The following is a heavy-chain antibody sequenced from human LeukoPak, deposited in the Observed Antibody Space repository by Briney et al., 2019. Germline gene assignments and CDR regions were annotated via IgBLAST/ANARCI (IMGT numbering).Heavy chain of an antibody. Sequence: SETLSLTCAVYGGSFSGYYWSWIRQPPGKGLEWIGEINHSGSTNYNPSLKSRVTISVDTSKNQFSLKLSSVTAADTAVYYCARRNSRRITMIVVVITSHFDYWGQGTLVTVSS. CDR3: ARRNSRRITMIVVVITSHFDY. CDR1: GGSFSGYY. D-gene: IGHD3-22*01. CDR2: INHSGST. J-gene: IGHJ4*02. V-gene: IGHV4-34*01.